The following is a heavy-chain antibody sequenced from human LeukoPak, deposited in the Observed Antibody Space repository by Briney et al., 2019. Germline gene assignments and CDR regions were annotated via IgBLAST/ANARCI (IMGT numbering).Heavy chain of an antibody. J-gene: IGHJ6*03. CDR3: ARGGGLGYYYYYMDV. Sequence: SETLSLTCAVYGGSFSGYYWSWIRQPPGKGLEWIGEINHSGSTNYNPSLKRRVTISVDTSKNQLSLKLTSVTAANTAVYYCARGGGLGYYYYYMDVWGKGTTVTISS. CDR1: GGSFSGYY. V-gene: IGHV4-34*01. CDR2: INHSGST. D-gene: IGHD2-15*01.